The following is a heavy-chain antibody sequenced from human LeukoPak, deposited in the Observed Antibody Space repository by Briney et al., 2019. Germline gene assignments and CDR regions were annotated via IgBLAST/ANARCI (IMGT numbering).Heavy chain of an antibody. Sequence: PGGSLRLSCAASGFTFSSYAMSWVRQAPGKGLEWVSAISGSGGSTYYADSVKGRFTISRDNSKNTLYLQMNSLRAEDTAVYYCARIYYYDSSGYKYYFDYWGQGTPVTVSS. D-gene: IGHD3-22*01. CDR3: ARIYYYDSSGYKYYFDY. J-gene: IGHJ4*02. V-gene: IGHV3-23*01. CDR2: ISGSGGST. CDR1: GFTFSSYA.